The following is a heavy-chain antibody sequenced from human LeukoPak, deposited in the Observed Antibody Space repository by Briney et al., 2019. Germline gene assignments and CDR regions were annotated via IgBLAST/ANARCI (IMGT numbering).Heavy chain of an antibody. Sequence: GGSLRLSCAPSGFSFRNYAMIWVRQAPGKGLEWVSAITDSGGDTFHADSVKGRFTISRDNSKNTLYMDVNSLRAEDTAVYYCVKGSDSGRPYYFDLWGQGTLVTVSS. J-gene: IGHJ4*02. D-gene: IGHD6-25*01. CDR1: GFSFRNYA. V-gene: IGHV3-23*01. CDR2: ITDSGGDT. CDR3: VKGSDSGRPYYFDL.